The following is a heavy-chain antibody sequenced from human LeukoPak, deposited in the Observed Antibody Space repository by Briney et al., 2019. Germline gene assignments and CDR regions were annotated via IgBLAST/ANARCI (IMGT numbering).Heavy chain of an antibody. J-gene: IGHJ6*02. CDR3: ARDKGGVVPAAKPAYYYYGMDV. CDR2: IYYSGST. V-gene: IGHV4-59*01. Sequence: SETLSLTCTVSGGSISSYYWSWIRQPPGKGLEWIGYIYYSGSTNYNPSLKSRVTISVDTSKNQFSLKLSSVTAADTAVYYCARDKGGVVPAAKPAYYYYGMDVWGQGTTVTVSS. D-gene: IGHD2-2*02. CDR1: GGSISSYY.